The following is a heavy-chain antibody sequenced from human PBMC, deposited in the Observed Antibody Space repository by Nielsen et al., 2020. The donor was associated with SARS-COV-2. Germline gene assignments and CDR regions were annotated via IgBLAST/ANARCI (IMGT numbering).Heavy chain of an antibody. J-gene: IGHJ4*02. CDR2: ISGSGGST. V-gene: IGHV3-23*01. CDR3: ARLFGGGWYLVFDY. Sequence: GESLKISCAASGFTFSSYAMSWVRQAPGKGLEWVSAISGSGGSTYYADSVKGRFTISRDNSKNTLYLQMNSLRAEDTAVYYCARLFGGGWYLVFDYWGQGTLVTVSS. D-gene: IGHD6-19*01. CDR1: GFTFSSYA.